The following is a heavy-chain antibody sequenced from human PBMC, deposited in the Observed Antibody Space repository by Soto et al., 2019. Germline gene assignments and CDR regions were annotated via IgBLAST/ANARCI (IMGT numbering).Heavy chain of an antibody. CDR2: ITNSAYT. J-gene: IGHJ4*02. CDR3: GLYDALFFDF. Sequence: GGSLRLSCAASGFTFSTFNMNWVRQAPGKGLEWVSSITNSAYTSYADSVKGRFTISRDNAKDSLYLQMNSLRAEDTAVYYCGLYDALFFDFWGQGALVTVSS. CDR1: GFTFSTFN. D-gene: IGHD2-8*01. V-gene: IGHV3-21*01.